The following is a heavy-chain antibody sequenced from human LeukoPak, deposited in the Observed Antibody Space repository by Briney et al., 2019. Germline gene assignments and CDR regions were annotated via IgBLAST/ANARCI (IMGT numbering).Heavy chain of an antibody. D-gene: IGHD2-2*01. CDR3: ARSPTKRVPEDY. CDR1: GFTFDDYA. Sequence: GGSLRLSCAASGFTFDDYAMHWVRQAPGKGLEWVSGISWNSGSIGFADSVKGRFTISRDNAKNSLYLQMNSLRAEDTAVYYCARSPTKRVPEDYWGQGTLVTVSS. J-gene: IGHJ4*02. V-gene: IGHV3-9*01. CDR2: ISWNSGSI.